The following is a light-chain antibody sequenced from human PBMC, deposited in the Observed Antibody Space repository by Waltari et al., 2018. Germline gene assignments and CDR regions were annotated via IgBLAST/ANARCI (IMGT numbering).Light chain of an antibody. J-gene: IGLJ2*01. CDR1: SSDVGGYNY. Sequence: QSALTQPPSASGSPGQSVTISCTGTSSDVGGYNYVSWYQQHPGKAPHLLIYAVTKRPYGVPDRFSGSKSDNTASLTVSGLQAEDEADYYCSSYAGSNNLLFGGGTKLTVL. CDR2: AVT. CDR3: SSYAGSNNLL. V-gene: IGLV2-8*01.